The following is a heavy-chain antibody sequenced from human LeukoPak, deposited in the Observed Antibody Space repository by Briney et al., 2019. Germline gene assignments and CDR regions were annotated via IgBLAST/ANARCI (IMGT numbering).Heavy chain of an antibody. CDR3: TRRYDSSGYYYWARPTIPNGRFDY. J-gene: IGHJ4*02. Sequence: GGSLRLSCTASGFTFGDYAMSWFRQAPGKGLEWVGFIRSKAYGGTTEYAASVKVRFTISRDDSKSIVYLQMNSLKTEDTAVYYCTRRYDSSGYYYWARPTIPNGRFDYWGQGTLVTVSS. CDR1: GFTFGDYA. D-gene: IGHD3-22*01. V-gene: IGHV3-49*03. CDR2: IRSKAYGGTT.